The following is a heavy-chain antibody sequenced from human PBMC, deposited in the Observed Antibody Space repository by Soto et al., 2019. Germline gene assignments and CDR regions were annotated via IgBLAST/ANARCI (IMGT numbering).Heavy chain of an antibody. V-gene: IGHV4-31*03. CDR1: GCSISSGGYY. D-gene: IGHD3-3*01. J-gene: IGHJ5*02. Sequence: QVQLQESGPGLVKPSQTLSLTCTVSGCSISSGGYYWSWIRQHPGTGLEWIGYIYYSGSTYYNPCLKSRVTISVDTSKNQCSLSLSSVCAANTVVFYCASAVVFLESDTWYDPRGQATLVTVSS. CDR3: ASAVVFLESDTWYDP. CDR2: IYYSGST.